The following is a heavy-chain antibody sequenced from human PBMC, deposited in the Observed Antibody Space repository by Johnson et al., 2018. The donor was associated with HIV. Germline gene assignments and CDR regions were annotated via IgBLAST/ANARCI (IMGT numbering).Heavy chain of an antibody. CDR1: GFTFSSYD. D-gene: IGHD1-26*01. V-gene: IGHV3-13*01. CDR3: ARGERFGGTQEAFDI. J-gene: IGHJ3*02. CDR2: IGTAGDT. Sequence: VQLVESGGGLVQPGGSLRLSCAASGFTFSSYDMHWVRQATGKGLEWVSAIGTAGDTYYPGSVKGRFTISRENAKKSLYLQMNSLRAGDTAVYYCARGERFGGTQEAFDIWGQGTMVTVSS.